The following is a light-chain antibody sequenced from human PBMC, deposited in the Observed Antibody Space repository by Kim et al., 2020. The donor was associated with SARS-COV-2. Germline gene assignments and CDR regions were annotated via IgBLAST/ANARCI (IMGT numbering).Light chain of an antibody. CDR1: QGISSW. CDR2: AAS. V-gene: IGKV1D-12*01. CDR3: QQAHSFPLT. Sequence: ASVEDRVTITCRASQGISSWLSWYQQKPGNAPKLLMYAASSLQSGVPSRFSGSGSGTHFTLTISSLQPEDFATYFCQQAHSFPLTFGGGTKVDIK. J-gene: IGKJ4*01.